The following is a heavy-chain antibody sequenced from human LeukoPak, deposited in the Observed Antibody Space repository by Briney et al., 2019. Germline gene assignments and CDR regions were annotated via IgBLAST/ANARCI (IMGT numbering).Heavy chain of an antibody. CDR3: ARDRDYYDSSGYYPVMGWFDP. V-gene: IGHV3-20*04. J-gene: IGHJ5*02. Sequence: GGSLRLSCAASGFTFDDYGMSWVRQAPGKGLEWVSGINWNGGSTGYADSVKGRFTISRDNAKNSLYLQMNSLRAGDTAVYYCARDRDYYDSSGYYPVMGWFDPWGQGTLVTVSS. CDR2: INWNGGST. D-gene: IGHD3-22*01. CDR1: GFTFDDYG.